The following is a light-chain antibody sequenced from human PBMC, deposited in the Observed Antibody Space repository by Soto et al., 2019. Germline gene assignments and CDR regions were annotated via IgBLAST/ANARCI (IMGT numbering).Light chain of an antibody. CDR2: SAS. V-gene: IGKV3-20*01. J-gene: IGKJ1*01. CDR1: QRVSTSY. CDR3: QQYGTSLPWT. Sequence: EVVLTQSPGTLSLSPGETATLSCRASQRVSTSYLAWYQQQAGQAPRLLIYSASTTATGIPDRFSGSGSGTDFTLTISRLEPEDFAVYYCQQYGTSLPWTFGQGTTVEIK.